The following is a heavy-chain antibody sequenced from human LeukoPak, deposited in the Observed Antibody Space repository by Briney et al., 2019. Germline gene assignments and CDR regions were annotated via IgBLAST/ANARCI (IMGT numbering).Heavy chain of an antibody. CDR2: INPSGGST. CDR1: GYTFTSYY. D-gene: IGHD2-21*02. Sequence: ASVKVSRKASGYTFTSYYMHWVRQAPGQGLEWMGIINPSGGSTSYAQKFQGRVTMTRDTSTSTVYMELSSLRSEDTAVYYCASVLYCGADCYSGRYFFDYWGQGTLVTVSS. J-gene: IGHJ4*02. CDR3: ASVLYCGADCYSGRYFFDY. V-gene: IGHV1-46*01.